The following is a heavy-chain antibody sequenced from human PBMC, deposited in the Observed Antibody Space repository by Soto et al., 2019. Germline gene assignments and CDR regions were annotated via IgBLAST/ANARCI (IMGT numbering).Heavy chain of an antibody. J-gene: IGHJ4*02. D-gene: IGHD3-10*01. CDR3: ARDGDYFGSGSPPLLSK. CDR2: IYYSGST. Sequence: SETLSLTCTVSGGSITSGGYCWTWIRQHPVKGLEWMGHIYYSGSTSYNTSLKSRVTISIDTSKNQFSLKLTSVTAAETAVYNCARDGDYFGSGSPPLLSKWGQGTLVTVSS. V-gene: IGHV4-31*03. CDR1: GGSITSGGYC.